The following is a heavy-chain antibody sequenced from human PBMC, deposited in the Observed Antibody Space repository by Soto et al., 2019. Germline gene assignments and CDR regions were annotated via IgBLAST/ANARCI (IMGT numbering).Heavy chain of an antibody. D-gene: IGHD6-19*01. CDR2: IIPILGIA. CDR1: GGTFSSYT. J-gene: IGHJ4*02. Sequence: QVQLVQSGAEVKKPGSSVKVSCKASGGTFSSYTISWVRQAPGQGLEWMGRIIPILGIANYAQKFQGRVTITADKSTSTAYMELCSLRSEDTAVYYCARDTYSSGWYRSYFDYWGQGTLVTVSS. CDR3: ARDTYSSGWYRSYFDY. V-gene: IGHV1-69*08.